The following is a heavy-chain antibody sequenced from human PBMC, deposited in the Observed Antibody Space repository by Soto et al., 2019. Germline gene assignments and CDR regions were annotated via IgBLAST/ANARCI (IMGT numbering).Heavy chain of an antibody. CDR1: GFTFSSYA. CDR3: ATEGGSIAAQEYFDY. J-gene: IGHJ4*02. CDR2: ISYDGSNK. D-gene: IGHD6-13*01. V-gene: IGHV3-30-3*01. Sequence: QVQLVESGGGVVQPGRSLRLSCAASGFTFSSYAMHWVRQAPGKGLEWVAVISYDGSNKYYADSVKGRFTISRDNFKNTLYLQMNSLRAEDTAVYYCATEGGSIAAQEYFDYWGQGTLVTVSS.